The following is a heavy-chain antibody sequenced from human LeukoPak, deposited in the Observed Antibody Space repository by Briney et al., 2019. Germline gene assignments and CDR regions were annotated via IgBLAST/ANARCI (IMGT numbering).Heavy chain of an antibody. CDR3: ARGYYDILTGYYHFDY. CDR2: IYYSGST. CDR1: GGSISSSSYY. J-gene: IGHJ4*02. V-gene: IGHV4-39*01. D-gene: IGHD3-9*01. Sequence: SETLSLTCTVSGGSISSSSYYWGWIRQPPGKGLEWVGSIYYSGSTYYNPSLKSRVTISVDTSKNQFSLKLSSVTAADTAVYYCARGYYDILTGYYHFDYWGQGTLVTVSS.